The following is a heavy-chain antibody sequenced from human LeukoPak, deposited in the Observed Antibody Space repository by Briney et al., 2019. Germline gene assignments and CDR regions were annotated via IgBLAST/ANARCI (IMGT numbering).Heavy chain of an antibody. CDR3: ARDLGDYDILTGYYSPNWFDP. D-gene: IGHD3-9*01. J-gene: IGHJ5*02. Sequence: ASVKVSCKASGGTFSSYAISWVRQAPGQGLEWMGGIIPIFGTANYAQKFQGRVTITADESTSTAYMELSSLRSEDTAVYYCARDLGDYDILTGYYSPNWFDPWDQGTLVTVSS. V-gene: IGHV1-69*01. CDR2: IIPIFGTA. CDR1: GGTFSSYA.